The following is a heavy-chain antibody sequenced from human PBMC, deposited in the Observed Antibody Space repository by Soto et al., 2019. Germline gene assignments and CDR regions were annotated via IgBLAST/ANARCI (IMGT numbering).Heavy chain of an antibody. D-gene: IGHD4-17*01. CDR3: ARSPKVTHNWFDP. CDR2: IIPIFGTA. V-gene: IGHV1-69*05. J-gene: IGHJ5*02. Sequence: QVQLVQSGAEVKKPGSSVKVSCKASGGTFSSYAISWVRQAPGQGLEWMGGIIPIFGTANYAQKFQGRVTXTXDXXTSTAYMELSSLRSGDTAVYYCARSPKVTHNWFDPWGQGTLVTVSS. CDR1: GGTFSSYA.